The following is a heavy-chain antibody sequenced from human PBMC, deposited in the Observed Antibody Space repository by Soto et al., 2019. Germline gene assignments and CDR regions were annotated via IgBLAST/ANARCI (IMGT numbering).Heavy chain of an antibody. V-gene: IGHV4-61*01. CDR3: ARDHADTAMDTGDAFDI. CDR1: GGSVSSGSYY. CDR2: IYYSGST. D-gene: IGHD5-18*01. Sequence: QVQLQESGPGLVKPSETLSLTCTVSGGSVSSGSYYWSWIRQPPGKGLEWIGYIYYSGSTNYNPSLKSRVTISVDTSKNQFSLKLSSVTAADTAVYYCARDHADTAMDTGDAFDIWGQGTMVTVSS. J-gene: IGHJ3*02.